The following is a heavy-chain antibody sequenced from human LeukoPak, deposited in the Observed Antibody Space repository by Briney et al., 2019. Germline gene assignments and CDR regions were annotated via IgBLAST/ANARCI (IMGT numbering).Heavy chain of an antibody. CDR2: ISYDGSNK. J-gene: IGHJ6*02. D-gene: IGHD2-2*01. CDR3: AKDYAYCSSTSCYYYYYGMDV. Sequence: GGSLRLSCAASGFTFSSYGMHWVRQAPGKGLEWVAVISYDGSNKYYADSVKGRFTISRDNSKNTLYLQMNSLRAEDTAVYYCAKDYAYCSSTSCYYYYYGMDVCGQGTTVTVSS. CDR1: GFTFSSYG. V-gene: IGHV3-30*18.